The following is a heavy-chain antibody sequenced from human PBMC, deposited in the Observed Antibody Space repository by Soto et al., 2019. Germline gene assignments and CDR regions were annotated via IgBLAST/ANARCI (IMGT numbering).Heavy chain of an antibody. Sequence: SVKVSCKASGGTFSSYAISWVRQAPGQGLEWMGGIIPIFGTANYAQKFQGRVTITADESTSTAYMELSSLRSEDTAVYHCARRGWDTAMVTGYYYYGMDVWGQGTTVTVSS. D-gene: IGHD5-18*01. CDR2: IIPIFGTA. CDR1: GGTFSSYA. CDR3: ARRGWDTAMVTGYYYYGMDV. J-gene: IGHJ6*02. V-gene: IGHV1-69*01.